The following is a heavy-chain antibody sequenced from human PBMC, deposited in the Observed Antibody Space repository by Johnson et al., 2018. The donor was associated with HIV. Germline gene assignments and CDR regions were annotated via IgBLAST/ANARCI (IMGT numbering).Heavy chain of an antibody. Sequence: VQLVESGGGVVQPGRSLRLSCAASGFSFSRYVMHWVRQAPGKGLEWVAVISYDGSEKYYADSVKGRFTISRDSSKNTLYLQVNSLRAEDTAVYYCVRGGQWGATDAFDIWGQGTMVTVSS. CDR2: ISYDGSEK. D-gene: IGHD6-19*01. CDR1: GFSFSRYV. V-gene: IGHV3-30*04. J-gene: IGHJ3*02. CDR3: VRGGQWGATDAFDI.